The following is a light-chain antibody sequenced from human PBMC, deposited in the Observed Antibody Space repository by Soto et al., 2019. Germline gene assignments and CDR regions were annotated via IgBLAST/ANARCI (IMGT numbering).Light chain of an antibody. J-gene: IGLJ3*02. CDR1: SSDVGTYNY. V-gene: IGLV2-14*01. Sequence: QSALTQPASVSGSPGQSITISCTGTSSDVGTYNYVSWYQHRPGKAPKLMIYDVSYRPSGVSNRFSGSKSANTASLTISGVQAEDDDDYYCSSYTPSNTVVFGGGTKLTVL. CDR3: SSYTPSNTVV. CDR2: DVS.